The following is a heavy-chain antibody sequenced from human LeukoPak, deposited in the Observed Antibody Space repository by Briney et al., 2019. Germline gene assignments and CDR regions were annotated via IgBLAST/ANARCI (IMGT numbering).Heavy chain of an antibody. J-gene: IGHJ6*02. CDR2: ISYDGSNK. CDR1: GFTFSSYA. D-gene: IGHD3-10*01. CDR3: AREVIPIRITMVRSRYYYYGMDV. V-gene: IGHV3-30*04. Sequence: GGSLRLSCAASGFTFSSYAMHWVRQAPGKELEWVAVISYDGSNKYYADSVKGRFTISRDNSKNTLYLQMNSLRAEDTAVYYCAREVIPIRITMVRSRYYYYGMDVWGQGTTVTVSS.